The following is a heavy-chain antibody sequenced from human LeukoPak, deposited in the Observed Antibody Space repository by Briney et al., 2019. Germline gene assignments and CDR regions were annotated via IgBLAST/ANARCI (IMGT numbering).Heavy chain of an antibody. V-gene: IGHV3-23*01. CDR1: GLTFSSYA. D-gene: IGHD2-2*01. J-gene: IGHJ5*02. CDR3: VPFSLTNVP. Sequence: GGSLRLSCAASGLTFSSYAMTWVRQAPGKGLEWVSAIKSGGDATYYADSVKGRFTISRDNSKNTLYLQMNSLRAEDTAVYYCVPFSLTNVPWGQGTLVTVSS. CDR2: IKSGGDAT.